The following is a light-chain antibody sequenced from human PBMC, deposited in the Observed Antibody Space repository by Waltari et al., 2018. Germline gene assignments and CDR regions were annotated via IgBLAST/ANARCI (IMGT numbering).Light chain of an antibody. CDR3: AVWDDSLNGLI. V-gene: IGLV1-44*01. CDR2: FND. J-gene: IGLJ2*01. CDR1: SPNIGKNT. Sequence: QSVLTQPPSASGTPGQRVTTSCSGSSPNIGKNTVTWYQQLPGPSPKLFFYFNDQRPSGVPDRFSGSKSGTSASLAISGLQSEDEADFHCAVWDDSLNGLIFGGGTKLTVL.